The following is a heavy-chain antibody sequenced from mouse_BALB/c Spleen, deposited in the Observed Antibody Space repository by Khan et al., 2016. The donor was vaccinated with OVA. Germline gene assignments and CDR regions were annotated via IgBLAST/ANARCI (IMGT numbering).Heavy chain of an antibody. CDR1: GYTFTNYG. CDR2: INTYTGEP. J-gene: IGHJ4*01. V-gene: IGHV9-1*02. Sequence: QIQLVQSGPELKKPGETVKISCKASGYTFTNYGMNWVKQAPGKGLKWMGWINTYTGEPTYADDFKGRFAFSLETSASTAYLQINNLKSEDMATYFCARPPYFSYVMVYWGQGTSVTVSS. CDR3: ARPPYFSYVMVY. D-gene: IGHD2-10*01.